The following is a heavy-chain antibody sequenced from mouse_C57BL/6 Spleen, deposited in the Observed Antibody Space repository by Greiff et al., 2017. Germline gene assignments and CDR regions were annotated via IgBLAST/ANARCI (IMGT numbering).Heavy chain of an antibody. Sequence: VQLQQSGPELVKPGASVKISCKASGYTFTDYYMNWVKQSHGKSLEWIGDINPNNGGTSYNQKFKGKATLTVDKSSSTAYMELRSLTSEDSAVYYCARSGGGNGAMDYWGQGTSVTVSS. CDR2: INPNNGGT. CDR3: ARSGGGNGAMDY. V-gene: IGHV1-26*01. D-gene: IGHD2-1*01. CDR1: GYTFTDYY. J-gene: IGHJ4*01.